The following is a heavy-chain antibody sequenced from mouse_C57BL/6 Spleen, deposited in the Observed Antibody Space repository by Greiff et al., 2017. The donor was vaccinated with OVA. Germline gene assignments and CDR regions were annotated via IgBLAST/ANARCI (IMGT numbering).Heavy chain of an antibody. CDR3: ARTTVVEGDYSDY. J-gene: IGHJ2*01. CDR1: GFTFSDYG. V-gene: IGHV5-17*01. D-gene: IGHD1-1*01. CDR2: ISSGSSTI. Sequence: DVKLVESGGGLVKPGGSLKLSCAASGFTFSDYGMHWVRQAPEKGLEWVAYISSGSSTIYYADTVKGRFTISRDNAKNTLFLQMTSLRSEDTAMYYCARTTVVEGDYSDYWGQGTTLTVSS.